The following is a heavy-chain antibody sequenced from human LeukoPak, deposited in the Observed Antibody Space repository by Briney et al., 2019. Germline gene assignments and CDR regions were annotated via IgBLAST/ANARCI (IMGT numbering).Heavy chain of an antibody. CDR2: IKQDGSEK. CDR3: ARGARYCTNGVCYKRGGPFDY. D-gene: IGHD2-8*01. CDR1: GFTFSSYW. V-gene: IGHV3-7*01. Sequence: PGGSLRLSCAASGFTFSSYWMSWVRQAPGKGLEWVANIKQDGSEKYYVDSVKGRFTISRDNAKNSLYLQMNSLRAEDTAVYYCARGARYCTNGVCYKRGGPFDYWGQGTLVTVSS. J-gene: IGHJ4*02.